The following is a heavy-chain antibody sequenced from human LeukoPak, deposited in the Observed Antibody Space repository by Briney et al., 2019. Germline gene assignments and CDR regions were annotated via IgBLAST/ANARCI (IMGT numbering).Heavy chain of an antibody. V-gene: IGHV3-74*01. CDR3: ARDLREHDY. Sequence: GGSLRLSCAASGFTFSSYAMSWVRQPPGKGLMWVSRINFDGSEVTYADSVKGRFTVSRDNAKNTLYLQMGSLRVEDTAVYYCARDLREHDYWGQGTLVTVSS. CDR2: INFDGSEV. J-gene: IGHJ4*02. CDR1: GFTFSSYA. D-gene: IGHD1/OR15-1a*01.